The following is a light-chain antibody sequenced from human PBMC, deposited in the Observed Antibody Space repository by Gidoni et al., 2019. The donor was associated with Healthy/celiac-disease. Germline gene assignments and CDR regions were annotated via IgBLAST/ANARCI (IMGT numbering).Light chain of an antibody. V-gene: IGKV1-39*01. CDR3: QQSYSTPRT. CDR2: AAS. J-gene: IGKJ4*01. Sequence: DIQMTQSPSSLSASVGDRVTITCRASQRISSYLNWYQQKPGKAPKLLIYAASSLQSGVPSRFSGSGSGTDFTLTISSQQPEDFATYYCQQSYSTPRTFGGGTKVESK. CDR1: QRISSY.